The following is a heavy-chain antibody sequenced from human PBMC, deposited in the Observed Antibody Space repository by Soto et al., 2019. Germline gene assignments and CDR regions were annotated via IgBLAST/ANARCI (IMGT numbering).Heavy chain of an antibody. J-gene: IGHJ6*02. V-gene: IGHV5-10-1*01. Sequence: PGESLKISCKGSGYSFTSYWISWVRQMPGKGLEWMGRIDPSDSYTNYSPSFQGHVIISADKSISTAYLQWSSLKASDTAMYYCASPLSGRSYDSSGYYYPRSYYGMDVCGQGTTVTVS. CDR3: ASPLSGRSYDSSGYYYPRSYYGMDV. CDR1: GYSFTSYW. CDR2: IDPSDSYT. D-gene: IGHD3-22*01.